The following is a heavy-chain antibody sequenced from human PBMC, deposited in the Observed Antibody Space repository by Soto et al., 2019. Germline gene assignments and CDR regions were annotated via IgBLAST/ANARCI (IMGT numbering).Heavy chain of an antibody. CDR1: GSSISPYY. V-gene: IGHV4-59*01. CDR2: IYYSGST. CDR3: ARASYYSDSFGYFLDS. J-gene: IGHJ4*02. D-gene: IGHD3-22*01. Sequence: PSETLSLTCTVTGSSISPYYWSWIRRTPGKGLEWIAYIYYSGSTNYNPSLKSRVTISVDTSKNQCSLKLSSVTAADTAVYYCARASYYSDSFGYFLDSWGQGTLVTV.